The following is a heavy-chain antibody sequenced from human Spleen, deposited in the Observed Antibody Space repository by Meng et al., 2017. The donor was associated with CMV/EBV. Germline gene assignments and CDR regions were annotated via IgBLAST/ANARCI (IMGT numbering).Heavy chain of an antibody. CDR1: GFSVSSNY. CDR3: AKDDSVTILGVPYSPRDAFDI. Sequence: GESLKISCAASGFSVSSNYVTWVRQAPGKGLEWVSDINRTSITMYYTDSVKGRFTISRDNAKNTLHLQMNSLTDEDTAVYYCAKDDSVTILGVPYSPRDAFDIWGQGIMVTVSS. V-gene: IGHV3-48*02. J-gene: IGHJ3*02. CDR2: INRTSITM. D-gene: IGHD3-3*01.